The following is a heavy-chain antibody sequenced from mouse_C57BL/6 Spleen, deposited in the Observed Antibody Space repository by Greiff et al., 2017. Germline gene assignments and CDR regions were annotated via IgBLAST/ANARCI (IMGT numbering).Heavy chain of an antibody. D-gene: IGHD4-1*01. J-gene: IGHJ2*01. Sequence: VQLQQPGAELVRPGTSVKLSCKASGYTFTSYWMHWVKQRPGQGLEWIGVIDPSDSYTNYNQKFKGKATLTVDTSSSTAYMQLSSLTSEDSAVYYCARDRELGRDDYWGQGTTLTVSS. V-gene: IGHV1-59*01. CDR3: ARDRELGRDDY. CDR1: GYTFTSYW. CDR2: IDPSDSYT.